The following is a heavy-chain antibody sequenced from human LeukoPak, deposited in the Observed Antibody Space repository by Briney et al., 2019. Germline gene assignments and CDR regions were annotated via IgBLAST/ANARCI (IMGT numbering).Heavy chain of an antibody. Sequence: SETLSLTCAVSGGSISSYYWSWIRQSPGRGLEYIGHIYYNGRTDYTPSPKSRVTISVDTSRNQFSLKLNSVTAADTAVYYCARGLYYYDSSGYYYWGQGTLVTVSS. CDR3: ARGLYYYDSSGYYY. D-gene: IGHD3-22*01. CDR1: GGSISSYY. J-gene: IGHJ4*02. CDR2: IYYNGRT. V-gene: IGHV4-59*01.